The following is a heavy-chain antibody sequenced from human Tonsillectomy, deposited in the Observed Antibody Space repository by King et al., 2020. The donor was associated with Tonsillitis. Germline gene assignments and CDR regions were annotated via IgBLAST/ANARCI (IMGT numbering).Heavy chain of an antibody. CDR2: MSYDGKNK. J-gene: IGHJ3*02. CDR3: ARDGGDGDFWSSFHRQKHAFDI. D-gene: IGHD3-3*01. V-gene: IGHV3-30*04. Sequence: VQLVESGGGVVQPGRSLTLSCVASGFSFSSYAMHWVRQAPGKGLEWVAVMSYDGKNKYYAKSVQGQFNIFRDNSKKTLYLQMNSLRDEDTAVYYCARDGGDGDFWSSFHRQKHAFDIWGQGTMVTVPS. CDR1: GFSFSSYA.